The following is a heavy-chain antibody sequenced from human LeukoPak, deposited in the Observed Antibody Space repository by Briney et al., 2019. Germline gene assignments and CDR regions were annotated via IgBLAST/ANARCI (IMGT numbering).Heavy chain of an antibody. CDR1: GYTFNNYG. D-gene: IGHD3-22*01. J-gene: IGHJ3*02. CDR3: ARDPLYDSSGFFPFDI. CDR2: INTNTGNP. V-gene: IGHV7-4-1*02. Sequence: ASVKVSCKASGYTFNNYGISWVRQAPGQGLEWMGWINTNTGNPTYAQGFTGRFVFSLDTSVSTAYLQISSLKAEDTAVYYCARDPLYDSSGFFPFDIWGQGTMVTVSS.